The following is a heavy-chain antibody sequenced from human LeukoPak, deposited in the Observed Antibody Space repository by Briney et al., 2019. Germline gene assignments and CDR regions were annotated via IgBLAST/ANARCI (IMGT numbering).Heavy chain of an antibody. Sequence: GASVKVSCKASGYTFTDYYMHWVQQAPGKGLEWMGRVDPEDGETIYAEKFQGRVTITADTSTDTAYMELRSLRSDDTAVYYCARAPQGIAVAGPWGQGTLVTVSS. CDR2: VDPEDGET. CDR1: GYTFTDYY. CDR3: ARAPQGIAVAGP. D-gene: IGHD6-19*01. V-gene: IGHV1-69-2*01. J-gene: IGHJ5*02.